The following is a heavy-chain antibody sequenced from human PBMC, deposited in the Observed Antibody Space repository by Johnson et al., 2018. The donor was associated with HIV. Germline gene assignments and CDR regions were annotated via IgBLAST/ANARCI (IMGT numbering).Heavy chain of an antibody. V-gene: IGHV3-11*04. J-gene: IGHJ3*02. CDR2: ITSSGATK. Sequence: QVQLVESGGGFVMPGGSLRVSCAASGFTFSDYYMAWIRQTPGKGLEWVSYITSSGATKYYADSVKGRFTISRDNAENLVYLQMNILSAEDTAVYYCARAPEVRGVDAFDIWGQGTVVTVSS. D-gene: IGHD3-10*01. CDR1: GFTFSDYY. CDR3: ARAPEVRGVDAFDI.